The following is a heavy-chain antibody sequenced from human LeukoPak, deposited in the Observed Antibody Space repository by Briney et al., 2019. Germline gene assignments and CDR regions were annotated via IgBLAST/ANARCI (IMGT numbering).Heavy chain of an antibody. CDR2: ISSSGSTV. J-gene: IGHJ4*02. D-gene: IGHD3-22*01. Sequence: GGSLRLSCAASGFTFSSYSMNWVRQAPGKGLEWVSYISSSGSTVYYADSVKGRFTFSRDNAMNSLYLQMNSLGAEDTAVYYCARGGYGSESRGYSPTILESWGQGTLVTVSS. CDR3: ARGGYGSESRGYSPTILES. V-gene: IGHV3-48*04. CDR1: GFTFSSYS.